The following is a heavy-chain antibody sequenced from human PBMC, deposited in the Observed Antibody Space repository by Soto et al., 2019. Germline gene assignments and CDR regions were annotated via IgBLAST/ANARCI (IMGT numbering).Heavy chain of an antibody. D-gene: IGHD3-10*01. V-gene: IGHV1-18*01. CDR1: GYTFTSYG. J-gene: IGHJ3*02. CDR2: ISAYNGNT. Sequence: ASVKVSCKASGYTFTSYGISWVRQAPGQGLEWMGWISAYNGNTNYAQKLQGRVTMTTDTSTSTAYMELRSLRSDDTAVYYCARDAGYLLGDICHPIFNDFDIWGQGTMVTGSS. CDR3: ARDAGYLLGDICHPIFNDFDI.